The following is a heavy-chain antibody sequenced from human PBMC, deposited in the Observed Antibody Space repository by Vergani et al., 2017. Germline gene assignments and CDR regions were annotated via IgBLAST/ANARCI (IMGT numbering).Heavy chain of an antibody. V-gene: IGHV1-2*02. CDR3: ARVGYCSSTSCYNWFDP. CDR2: INPNSGGT. Sequence: QVQLVQPGAEVKKPGASVKVSCKASGYTCIGYNMHWVRQAPGQGLKWMGWINPNSGGTNYAQKFQARVTMTRDTSISTAYMELSRLRSDDTPVYYCARVGYCSSTSCYNWFDPWGQGTLVTVSS. D-gene: IGHD2-2*01. J-gene: IGHJ5*02. CDR1: GYTCIGYN.